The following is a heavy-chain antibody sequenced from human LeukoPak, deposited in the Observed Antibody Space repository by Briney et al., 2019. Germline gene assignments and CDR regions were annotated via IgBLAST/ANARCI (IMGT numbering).Heavy chain of an antibody. J-gene: IGHJ5*02. V-gene: IGHV3-11*01. CDR2: ISSSGSTI. CDR1: GFTFSDYY. CDR3: ARDPRTDRYYDSSGYFESP. D-gene: IGHD3-22*01. Sequence: GGSLRLSCAASGFTFSDYYMSWIRQAPGKGLEWVSYISSSGSTIYYADSVKGRFTISRDNAKNSLYLQMNSLRAEDTAVYYCARDPRTDRYYDSSGYFESPWGQGTLVTVSS.